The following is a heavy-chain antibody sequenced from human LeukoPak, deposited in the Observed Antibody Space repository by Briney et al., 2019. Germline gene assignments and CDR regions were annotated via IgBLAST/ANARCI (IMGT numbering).Heavy chain of an antibody. CDR1: GGSISSGSYY. CDR2: IYTTGST. D-gene: IGHD3-16*01. J-gene: IGHJ4*02. CDR3: ARDPKWAFGGLNGGDFDY. Sequence: PSETLSLTCTVSGGSISSGSYYWSWIRQPAGKGLEWIGRIYTTGSTNYNPSLKSRVTISVDTSKNQFSLRLSSVTAADTAVYYCARDPKWAFGGLNGGDFDYWGQGALVTVSS. V-gene: IGHV4-61*02.